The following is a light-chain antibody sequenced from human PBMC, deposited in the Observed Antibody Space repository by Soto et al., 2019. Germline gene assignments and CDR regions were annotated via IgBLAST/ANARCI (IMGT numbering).Light chain of an antibody. V-gene: IGLV2-14*01. CDR1: SSDVGTYKY. CDR3: SSYTSRSTPV. J-gene: IGLJ2*01. Sequence: QSVLTQPASVSGSPGQSITISCTGTSSDVGTYKYVSWYQQLPGKAPKLMIYEVSNRPSGVSNRFSGSKSGNTASLTISELQAEDEADYYCSSYTSRSTPVFGGGTQRTVL. CDR2: EVS.